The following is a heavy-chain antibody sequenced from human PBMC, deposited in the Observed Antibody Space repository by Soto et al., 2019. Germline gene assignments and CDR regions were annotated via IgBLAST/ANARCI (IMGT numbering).Heavy chain of an antibody. CDR2: ISSSSSYI. Sequence: EVQLVESGGGLVQPGGSLRLSCAVSGFTFSNYDMNWVRQAPGKGLEWVSSISSSSSYIYYADSVKGRFTISRDNAKNSLYLQMNSLRAEDTAVYYCARDRTRDGHIVVVPDIWGQGTMVTVSS. J-gene: IGHJ3*02. D-gene: IGHD2-21*01. CDR1: GFTFSNYD. CDR3: ARDRTRDGHIVVVPDI. V-gene: IGHV3-21*02.